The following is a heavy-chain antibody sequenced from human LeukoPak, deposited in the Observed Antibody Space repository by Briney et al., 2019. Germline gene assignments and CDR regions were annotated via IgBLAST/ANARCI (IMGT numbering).Heavy chain of an antibody. CDR2: ISSSSSTI. Sequence: GGSLRLSCAASGFTFSSYSMNWVRQAPGKGLEWVSYISSSSSTIYYADSVKGRFTISRDNAKNSLYLQMNSLRAEDTAVYYCATHQVPAANRYYYYMDVWGKGTTVTVSS. V-gene: IGHV3-48*01. CDR1: GFTFSSYS. CDR3: ATHQVPAANRYYYYMDV. J-gene: IGHJ6*03. D-gene: IGHD2-2*01.